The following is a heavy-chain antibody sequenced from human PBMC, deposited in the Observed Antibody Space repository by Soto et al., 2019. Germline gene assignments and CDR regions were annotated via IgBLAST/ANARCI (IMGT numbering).Heavy chain of an antibody. J-gene: IGHJ6*02. CDR3: ARAGDIVVVPAAKGIYYYYYYGMDV. V-gene: IGHV1-2*04. CDR2: INPNSGGT. D-gene: IGHD2-2*01. CDR1: GYTFTGYY. Sequence: AASVKVSCKASGYTFTGYYMHWVRQAPGQGLEWMGWINPNSGGTNYAQKFQGWVTMTRDTSISTAYMELSRLRSDDTAVYYCARAGDIVVVPAAKGIYYYYYYGMDVWGQGTTVTVSS.